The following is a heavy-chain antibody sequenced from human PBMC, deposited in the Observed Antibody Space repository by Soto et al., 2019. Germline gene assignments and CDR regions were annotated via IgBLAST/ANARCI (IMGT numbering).Heavy chain of an antibody. D-gene: IGHD2-21*01. J-gene: IGHJ5*02. CDR3: ARVVVERPFYNWFDP. V-gene: IGHV4-30-4*02. Sequence: PTNTLSLNCIVSGGSISSGDNYWSWIRQPPGKGLEWIGHIYKSGSTYYNPSPKSRVTISVDTSKIQFSLKLRSVTASDTAVYYCARVVVERPFYNWFDPWGQGTLVTVSS. CDR1: GGSISSGDNY. CDR2: IYKSGST.